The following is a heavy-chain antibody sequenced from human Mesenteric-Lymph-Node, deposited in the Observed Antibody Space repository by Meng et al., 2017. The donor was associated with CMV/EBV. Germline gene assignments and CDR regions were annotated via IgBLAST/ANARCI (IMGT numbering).Heavy chain of an antibody. D-gene: IGHD2-15*01. CDR2: ISPNSGAT. CDR1: GYTFTSHG. Sequence: ASVKVSCKTSGYTFTSHGVSWVRQAPGQGLEWMGWISPNSGATHYAQKFQGRVTMTRDTSISTAYMDLSSLRSDDTAVYYCARRVAVAWAYFDYWGQGTLVTVSS. J-gene: IGHJ4*02. V-gene: IGHV1-2*02. CDR3: ARRVAVAWAYFDY.